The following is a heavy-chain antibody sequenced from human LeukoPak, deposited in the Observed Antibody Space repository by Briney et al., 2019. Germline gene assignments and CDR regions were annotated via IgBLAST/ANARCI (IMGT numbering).Heavy chain of an antibody. CDR3: ASLGYCSGGSCYFYYYNYMDV. CDR1: GFTFSSYW. D-gene: IGHD2-15*01. J-gene: IGHJ6*03. V-gene: IGHV3-7*01. CDR2: IKQDGSEK. Sequence: GGSLRLSCAASGFTFSSYWMSWVRQAPGKGLEWVANIKQDGSEKYYVDSVKGRFTISRDNAKNSLYLQMNSLRAEGTAVYYCASLGYCSGGSCYFYYYNYMDVWGKGTTVTVSS.